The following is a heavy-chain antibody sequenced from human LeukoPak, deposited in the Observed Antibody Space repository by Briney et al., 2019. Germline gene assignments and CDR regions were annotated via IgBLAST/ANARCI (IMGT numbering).Heavy chain of an antibody. Sequence: GASVKVSCKASGYTFTTYAISWVRQAPGQGLEWMGWISTYNGNTNYAQKFQGRVTITRNTSISTAYMELSSLRSEDTAVYYCARGGIAAATGYYYMDVWGKGTTVTVSS. CDR3: ARGGIAAATGYYYMDV. CDR2: ISTYNGNT. CDR1: GYTFTTYA. D-gene: IGHD6-13*01. V-gene: IGHV1-8*03. J-gene: IGHJ6*03.